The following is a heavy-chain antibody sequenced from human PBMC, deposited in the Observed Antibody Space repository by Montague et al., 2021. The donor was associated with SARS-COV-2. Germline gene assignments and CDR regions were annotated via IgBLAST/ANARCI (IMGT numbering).Heavy chain of an antibody. CDR1: GGSFSGHY. D-gene: IGHD3-10*01. CDR2: INHSGST. J-gene: IGHJ4*02. Sequence: SETLSLTCAVYGGSFSGHYWNWIRQPPGKGLEWIGEINHSGSTNNNPSLKSRVTMSVDTSKNQFSLKLSSVTAADTAVYYCARGARQGYGFRLGSFDSWGQGTLVTVSS. CDR3: ARGARQGYGFRLGSFDS. V-gene: IGHV4-34*01.